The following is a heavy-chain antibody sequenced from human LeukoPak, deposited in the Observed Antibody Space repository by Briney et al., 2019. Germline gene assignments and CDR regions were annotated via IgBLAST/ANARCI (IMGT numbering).Heavy chain of an antibody. CDR3: ATDLAKKYASTGLDAFDV. D-gene: IGHD3-22*01. Sequence: SVKVSCKSSGGTFSISAINWVRQAPGQGPEWMGGSIPIYGTANYVQKFQDRVTITADESTSTVYMELSSLRSEDTALYYCATDLAKKYASTGLDAFDVWGQGTMVIVSS. CDR2: SIPIYGTA. CDR1: GGTFSISA. V-gene: IGHV1-69*13. J-gene: IGHJ3*01.